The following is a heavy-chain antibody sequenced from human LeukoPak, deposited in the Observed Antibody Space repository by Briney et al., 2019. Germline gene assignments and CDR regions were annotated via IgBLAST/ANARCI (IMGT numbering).Heavy chain of an antibody. CDR1: GGSFSGYY. D-gene: IGHD6-19*01. CDR2: INHSGST. CDR3: ARGRVTVAGITLFDY. Sequence: SETLSLTCAVYGGSFSGYYWSWIRQPPGKGLEWIGEINHSGSTNYNPSLKSRVTISVDTSKNQFSLKLSSVTAADTAVYYCARGRVTVAGITLFDYWGQGTLVTVSS. V-gene: IGHV4-34*01. J-gene: IGHJ4*02.